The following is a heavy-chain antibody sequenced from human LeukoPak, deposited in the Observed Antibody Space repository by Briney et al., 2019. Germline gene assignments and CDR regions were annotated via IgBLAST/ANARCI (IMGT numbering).Heavy chain of an antibody. D-gene: IGHD3-16*01. CDR1: GGSISSYY. CDR3: VSLRVPGYFDY. J-gene: IGHJ4*03. V-gene: IGHV4-59*12. CDR2: IYYNGNT. Sequence: SETLSLTCTVSGGSISSYYWSWIRQPAGKGLEWIGNIYYNGNTYYNSSLKSRVTISIDTSKKQFSLRLDAVTAADTAVLYCVSLRVPGYFDYWGQGTLVTVSS.